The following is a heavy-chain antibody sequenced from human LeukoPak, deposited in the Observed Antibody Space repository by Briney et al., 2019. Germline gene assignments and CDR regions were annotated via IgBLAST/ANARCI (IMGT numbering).Heavy chain of an antibody. CDR1: GYSISSGYY. CDR2: IYHSGST. CDR3: ARVDFVATIDY. V-gene: IGHV4-38-2*02. D-gene: IGHD5-12*01. J-gene: IGHJ4*02. Sequence: PSETLSLTCTVSGYSISSGYYWGWIRQPPGKGLEWIGSIYHSGSTNYNPSLKSRVTISVDTSKNQFSLKLSSVTAADTAVYYCARVDFVATIDYWGQGTLVTVSS.